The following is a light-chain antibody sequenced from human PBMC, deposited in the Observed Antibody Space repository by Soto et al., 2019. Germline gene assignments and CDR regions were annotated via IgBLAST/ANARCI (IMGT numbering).Light chain of an antibody. CDR3: LLTFPVARRI. Sequence: QAVVTQEPSLTVSPGGTVTLTCGSSTGDVTSGRSPYWFQKKPGQAPRTLIYETTKKHSWTPARFSGSLLGGQAALTLSGAQPEDEADYFCLLTFPVARRIFGGGTKLTVL. CDR2: ETT. J-gene: IGLJ2*01. CDR1: TGDVTSGRS. V-gene: IGLV7-46*01.